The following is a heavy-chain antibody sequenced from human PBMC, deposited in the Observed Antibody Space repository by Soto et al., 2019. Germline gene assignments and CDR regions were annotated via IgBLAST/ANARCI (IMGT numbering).Heavy chain of an antibody. CDR2: ISYSGNT. Sequence: PAETLSLTCTVSGCSISSGYWIWIRQAPGKGLEWIGYISYSGNTNYNPSLKRRVTMSVDTPKNQFSLRLSSVTTADTAVYYCAGLRGYAGSPIDYWGQGTLVTVSS. J-gene: IGHJ4*02. CDR3: AGLRGYAGSPIDY. D-gene: IGHD2-15*01. CDR1: GCSISSGY. V-gene: IGHV4-59*01.